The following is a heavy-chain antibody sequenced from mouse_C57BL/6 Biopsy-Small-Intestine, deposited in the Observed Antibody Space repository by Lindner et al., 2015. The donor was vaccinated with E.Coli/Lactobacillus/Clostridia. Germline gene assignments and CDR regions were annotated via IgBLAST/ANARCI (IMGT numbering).Heavy chain of an antibody. CDR3: VRKDSSGPFAY. D-gene: IGHD3-2*02. J-gene: IGHJ3*01. V-gene: IGHV1-80*01. CDR1: GYAFSSYW. Sequence: QLQESGAELVKPGASVKISCKASGYAFSSYWMNWVKQRPGKGLEWIGQIYPGDGDTNYNGKFKGKATLTADKSSSTAYMQLSSLTSEDSAVYFCVRKDSSGPFAYWGQGTLVTVSA. CDR2: IYPGDGDT.